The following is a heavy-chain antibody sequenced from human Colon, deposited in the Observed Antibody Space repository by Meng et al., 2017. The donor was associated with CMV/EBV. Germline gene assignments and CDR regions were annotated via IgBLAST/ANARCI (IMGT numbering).Heavy chain of an antibody. CDR3: VRDGWGADVFDV. Sequence: GALKISCAASGFTFSSHWMHWVRQAPGKGLVWISRANSDGSKTIYADSVKGRFTISRDNANNTLYLQMNSLRAEDTARYYCVRDGWGADVFDVWGQGTMVTVSS. CDR1: GFTFSSHW. V-gene: IGHV3-74*01. D-gene: IGHD2-2*03. CDR2: ANSDGSKT. J-gene: IGHJ3*01.